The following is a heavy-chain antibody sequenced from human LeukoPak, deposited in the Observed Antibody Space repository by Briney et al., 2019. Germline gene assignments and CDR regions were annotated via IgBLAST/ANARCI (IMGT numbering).Heavy chain of an antibody. V-gene: IGHV1-8*01. CDR3: ARDGFNTYYYGSGSYCGY. D-gene: IGHD3-10*01. Sequence: GASVKVSCKASGYTFTSYDINWVRQATGQGLEWMGWMNPNSGNTGYAQKFQGRVTMTTDTSTSTAYMELRSLRSDDTAVYYCARDGFNTYYYGSGSYCGYWGQGTLVTVSS. J-gene: IGHJ4*02. CDR1: GYTFTSYD. CDR2: MNPNSGNT.